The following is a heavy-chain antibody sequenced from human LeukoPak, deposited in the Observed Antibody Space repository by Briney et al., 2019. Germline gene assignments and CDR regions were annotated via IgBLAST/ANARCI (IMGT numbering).Heavy chain of an antibody. D-gene: IGHD1-26*01. CDR2: ISGSGGST. CDR1: GFTFSIYA. CDR3: AKGPRYSGCFTYYFDY. J-gene: IGHJ4*02. V-gene: IGHV3-23*01. Sequence: PGGSLRLSCAASGFTFSIYAMSWVRQAPGKGLEWVSGISGSGGSTYYADSVKGRFSISRDNSKNTVYLQMNSLRAEDTALYYCAKGPRYSGCFTYYFDYWVQGTLVTVSS.